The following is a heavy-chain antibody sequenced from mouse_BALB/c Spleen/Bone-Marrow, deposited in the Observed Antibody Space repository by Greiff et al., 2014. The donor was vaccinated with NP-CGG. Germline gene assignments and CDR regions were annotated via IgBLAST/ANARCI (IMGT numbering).Heavy chain of an antibody. CDR2: ISSGGSTT. Sequence: EVQGVESGGDLVKPGGSLKLSCVASGFTFSSYGISWVRQTPDKRLEWVATISSGGSTTYYPASVKGRFTISRDNAKSTLYLQMSSLNSEDTATDYCTRRPLQANSYFDCWGQGTTLTVSS. CDR1: GFTFSSYG. J-gene: IGHJ2*01. D-gene: IGHD3-2*02. V-gene: IGHV5-6*01. CDR3: TRRPLQANSYFDC.